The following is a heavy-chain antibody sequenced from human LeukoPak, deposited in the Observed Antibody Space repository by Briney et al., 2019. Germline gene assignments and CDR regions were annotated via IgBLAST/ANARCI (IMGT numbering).Heavy chain of an antibody. CDR3: ARMKRDGYNSWAYFDY. CDR1: GFTFSSYW. V-gene: IGHV3-7*01. J-gene: IGHJ4*02. CDR2: IKQDGSEK. Sequence: PGGSLRLSCAASGFTFSSYWMSWVRQAPGKGLEWVANIKQDGSEKCYVDSVKGRFTISRDNAKNSLYLQMNSLRAEDTAVYYCARMKRDGYNSWAYFDYWGQGTLVTVSS. D-gene: IGHD5-24*01.